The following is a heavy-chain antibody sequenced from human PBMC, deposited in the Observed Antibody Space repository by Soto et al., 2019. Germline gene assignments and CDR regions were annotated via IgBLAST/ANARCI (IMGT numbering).Heavy chain of an antibody. V-gene: IGHV3-33*01. CDR2: IWHDASNK. D-gene: IGHD6-13*01. CDR3: AREAGYQETVGQHLPDC. J-gene: IGHJ4*02. CDR1: GFTFSNYG. Sequence: QVQLVESGGGVVQPGGSLRLSCAASGFTFSNYGMHWVRQAPGKGLEWVAGIWHDASNKYYGDSVKGRSTISRDNSKNMLFLQMNSLRAEDTAVYYCAREAGYQETVGQHLPDCWGQGMMVAVSS.